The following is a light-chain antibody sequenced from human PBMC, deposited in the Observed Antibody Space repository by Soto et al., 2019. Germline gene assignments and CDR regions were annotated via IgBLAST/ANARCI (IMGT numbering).Light chain of an antibody. CDR2: GAS. Sequence: EIVLTQSPGTLSLSPGERATLSCRARQSVSNYLAWYQQKPGQAPRLLIYGASSRATGIPDRFSGSGSGTDFTLTISSPEPEDFPVYYCQQYGGSPQTFGQGTKVEIK. CDR1: QSVSNY. V-gene: IGKV3-20*01. CDR3: QQYGGSPQT. J-gene: IGKJ1*01.